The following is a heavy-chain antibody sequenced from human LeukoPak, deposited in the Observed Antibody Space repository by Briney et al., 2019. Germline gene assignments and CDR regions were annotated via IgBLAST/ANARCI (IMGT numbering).Heavy chain of an antibody. CDR3: ATNVGKTFDY. J-gene: IGHJ4*02. CDR2: TSQSGDT. V-gene: IGHV4-4*02. D-gene: IGHD7-27*01. CDR1: GDSVSSSHW. Sequence: SGTLSLTCAVSGDSVSSSHWWNWVRPPPGKGLEWIGETSQSGDTKYNPSLKSRVTVSLDNSKSQLSLKLTSVTAADSAIYYCATNVGKTFDYWGQGVLVTVSS.